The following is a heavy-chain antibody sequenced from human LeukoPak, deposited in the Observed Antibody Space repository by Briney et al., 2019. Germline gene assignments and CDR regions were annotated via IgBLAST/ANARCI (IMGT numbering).Heavy chain of an antibody. J-gene: IGHJ1*01. CDR2: MNSDGSST. CDR1: GFTFSSYW. V-gene: IGHV3-74*01. CDR3: AKESGSRSYGAYFPH. D-gene: IGHD6-13*01. Sequence: PGGSLRLSCAASGFTFSSYWMHWVRQAHRQGLVWVSRMNSDGSSTTYADSAKGRFTTSSENTKNTLYLQRSSLRAEDTAVYYCAKESGSRSYGAYFPHWGQGTLVTVSS.